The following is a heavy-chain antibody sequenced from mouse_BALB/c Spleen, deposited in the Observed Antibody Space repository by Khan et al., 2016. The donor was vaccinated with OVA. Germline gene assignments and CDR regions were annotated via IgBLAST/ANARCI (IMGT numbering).Heavy chain of an antibody. CDR3: ARDGNWYFDV. V-gene: IGHV3-2*02. J-gene: IGHJ1*01. CDR1: GHSITSDYA. CDR2: ISHSGRT. D-gene: IGHD2-1*01. Sequence: VQLKESGPGLVKPSQSLSLTCTVTGHSITSDYAWTWIRQFTGNKLQWMGYISHSGRTSYNPSLKSRISITRDSSKNQFFLQLNSVTPEDTATYYCARDGNWYFDVWGAGTTVTVYS.